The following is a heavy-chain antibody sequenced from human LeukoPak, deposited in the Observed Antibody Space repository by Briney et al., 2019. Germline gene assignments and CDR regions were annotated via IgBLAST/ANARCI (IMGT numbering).Heavy chain of an antibody. D-gene: IGHD2-21*01. Sequence: SETLSLTCTVSGGSISSNSYYWGWIRQPPGKGLEWIGSIYYSGSTYYNPSLKSRVTISVDKSKNQFSLKLSSVTAADTAVYYCARRGREFLWFRDWGQGTLVTVSS. CDR2: IYYSGST. CDR1: GGSISSNSYY. CDR3: ARRGREFLWFRD. J-gene: IGHJ4*02. V-gene: IGHV4-39*07.